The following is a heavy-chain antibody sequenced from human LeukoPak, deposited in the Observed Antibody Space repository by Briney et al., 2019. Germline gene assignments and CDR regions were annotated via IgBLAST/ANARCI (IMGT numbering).Heavy chain of an antibody. Sequence: GASVKVSCKASGYTFTGYYMHWVRQAPGQGLEWMGWINPNSGGTNYAQKFQGRVTMTRDTSISTAYMEPSRLRSDDTAVYYCALRGYYYGSGTQGAFDIWGQGTMVTVSS. CDR3: ALRGYYYGSGTQGAFDI. CDR1: GYTFTGYY. J-gene: IGHJ3*02. CDR2: INPNSGGT. D-gene: IGHD3-10*01. V-gene: IGHV1-2*02.